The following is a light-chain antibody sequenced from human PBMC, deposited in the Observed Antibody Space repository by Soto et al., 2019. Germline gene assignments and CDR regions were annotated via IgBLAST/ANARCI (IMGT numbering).Light chain of an antibody. CDR2: AAS. V-gene: IGKV1-39*01. CDR1: QSIATY. Sequence: DIQMTQSPSSLSASVGDRVTITCRASQSIATYLNWYQQKPGKAPKLLIYAASSLQSGVPSRFSGSGSGTEFTVTISSLLHDDAAPYYCHPCYSVLRTFGEGTKVDIK. J-gene: IGKJ1*01. CDR3: HPCYSVLRT.